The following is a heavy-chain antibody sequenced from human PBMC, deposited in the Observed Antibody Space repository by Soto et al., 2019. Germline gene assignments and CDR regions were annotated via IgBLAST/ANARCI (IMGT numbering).Heavy chain of an antibody. Sequence: QVQLQESGPGLVKPSDTLSLTCAVSGYSISSSNWWGWIRQPPGKGLEWIGYIYYSGTTYYNPSLKNRVTMSVDTSKNQLSLKLTSVTAVDTAVYYCARREIQGPIDYWGQGTLVTVSS. J-gene: IGHJ4*02. CDR2: IYYSGTT. V-gene: IGHV4-28*01. CDR3: ARREIQGPIDY. CDR1: GYSISSSNW. D-gene: IGHD1-26*01.